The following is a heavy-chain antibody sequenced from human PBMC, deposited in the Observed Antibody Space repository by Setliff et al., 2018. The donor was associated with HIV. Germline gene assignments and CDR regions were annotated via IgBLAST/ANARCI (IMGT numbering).Heavy chain of an antibody. D-gene: IGHD1-26*01. CDR3: ARHYQHSWVGVDYYFMDV. V-gene: IGHV4-39*01. CDR2: IYYSGST. J-gene: IGHJ6*03. CDR1: DGSISSSVYY. Sequence: LSLTCTVSDGSISSSVYYWGWIRQPPGKGLEWIGNIYYSGSTYYNPSLKSRITISVDTSKNQFSLKLSSVTAADTAVYYCARHYQHSWVGVDYYFMDVWGKGTTVTVSS.